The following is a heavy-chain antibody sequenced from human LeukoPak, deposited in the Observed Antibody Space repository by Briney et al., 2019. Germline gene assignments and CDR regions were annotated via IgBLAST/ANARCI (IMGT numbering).Heavy chain of an antibody. CDR3: ARDRRGKDY. CDR2: IKEDGSQK. V-gene: IGHV3-7*01. Sequence: ETLSLTCTVSGGSISRYYWSWIRQPPGKGLEWVANIKEDGSQKYYVDSVKGRFTISRDNAENSLYLQMNSLRAEDTAVYYCARDRRGKDYWGQGTLVTVSS. CDR1: GGSISRYY. D-gene: IGHD3-10*01. J-gene: IGHJ4*02.